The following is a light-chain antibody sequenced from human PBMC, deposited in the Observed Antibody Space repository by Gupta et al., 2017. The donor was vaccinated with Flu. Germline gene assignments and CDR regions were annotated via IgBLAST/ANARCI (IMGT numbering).Light chain of an antibody. J-gene: IGLJ1*01. Sequence: SALTQPASVSGSPGQSITISCTGTSSDVGSYNLVSWYKQLPGEAPKLVIFDTTKRPSGVSDRLSGSKSGNTASLTISGLQTEDEAEYYCSSYAAPASRYVFGTGTKVTVL. V-gene: IGLV2-23*01. CDR2: DTT. CDR1: SSDVGSYNL. CDR3: SSYAAPASRYV.